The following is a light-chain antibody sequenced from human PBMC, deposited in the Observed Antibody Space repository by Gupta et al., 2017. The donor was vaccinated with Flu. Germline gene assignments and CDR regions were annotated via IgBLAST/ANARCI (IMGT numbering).Light chain of an antibody. J-gene: IGKJ5*01. CDR1: QGVSSY. CDR3: QQRSNWHTIT. V-gene: IGKV3D-11*01. Sequence: ATLSLSPGERATLSCRASQGVSSYLAWYQQKPGQAPRLLIYDASNRATGIPARFSGSGPGTDFTLTISSLEPEDFAVYYCQQRSNWHTITFGQGTRLEIK. CDR2: DAS.